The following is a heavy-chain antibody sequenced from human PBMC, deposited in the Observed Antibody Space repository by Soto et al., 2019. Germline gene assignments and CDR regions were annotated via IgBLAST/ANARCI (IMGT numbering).Heavy chain of an antibody. CDR1: GYSFAGYW. V-gene: IGHV5-10-1*01. Sequence: GESLKISCKGSGYSFAGYWITWVRQKPGKGLEWMGRIDPSDSQTYYSPSFRGHVTISVTKSITTVFLQWSSLRASDTAMYYCASDTAMVTDYYGMDVWGQGTTVTVSS. J-gene: IGHJ6*02. CDR3: ASDTAMVTDYYGMDV. CDR2: IDPSDSQT. D-gene: IGHD5-18*01.